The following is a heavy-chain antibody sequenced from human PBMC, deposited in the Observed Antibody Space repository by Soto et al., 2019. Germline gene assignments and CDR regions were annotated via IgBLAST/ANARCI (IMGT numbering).Heavy chain of an antibody. D-gene: IGHD1-1*01. J-gene: IGHJ6*02. Sequence: GEYLKISCKGSGYTFTTYWIGWVRQMPGKGLEWMGIIYPGDSDTRYSPSFQGQVTISADKSIRTAYLHWSGLKSSDTAIYYCARSTGRGGMHVWGQGPAVDVS. CDR1: GYTFTTYW. V-gene: IGHV5-51*01. CDR3: ARSTGRGGMHV. CDR2: IYPGDSDT.